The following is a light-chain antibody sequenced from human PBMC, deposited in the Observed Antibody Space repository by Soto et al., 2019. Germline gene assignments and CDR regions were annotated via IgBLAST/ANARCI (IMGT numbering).Light chain of an antibody. CDR2: DNY. Sequence: QSVLTQPPSVSATPGQTVTISCSGGPSNIGNNFVSWYQRLPGTAPRVIIYDNYERPSGIPDRFSGSKSGTSATLDITGLQTGDEADYYCVTWDNLLSAGLFGGGTKLTVL. V-gene: IGLV1-51*01. J-gene: IGLJ2*01. CDR1: PSNIGNNF. CDR3: VTWDNLLSAGL.